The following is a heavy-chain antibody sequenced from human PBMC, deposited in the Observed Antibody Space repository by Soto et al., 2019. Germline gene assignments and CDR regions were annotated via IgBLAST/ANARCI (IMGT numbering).Heavy chain of an antibody. D-gene: IGHD6-13*01. Sequence: HPGGSLRLSCAASGFTFSSYAMHWVRQAPGKGLEWVAVISYDGSNKYYADSVKGRFTISRDNSKNTLYLQMNSLRAEDTAVYYCARGSGSSSWYVGYWGQGTLVTVSS. CDR3: ARGSGSSSWYVGY. CDR1: GFTFSSYA. J-gene: IGHJ4*02. CDR2: ISYDGSNK. V-gene: IGHV3-30-3*01.